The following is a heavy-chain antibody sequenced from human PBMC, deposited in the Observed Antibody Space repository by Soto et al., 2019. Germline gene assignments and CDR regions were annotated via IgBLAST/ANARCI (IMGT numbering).Heavy chain of an antibody. CDR3: ARAEDDYGDQDHFDF. CDR2: VGGSGDRT. D-gene: IGHD4-17*01. V-gene: IGHV3-23*01. CDR1: GFAFSNYA. Sequence: EVQLLESGGDLVQPGGSLRLSCAASGFAFSNYAVSWVRQAPGKGLEWVSGVGGSGDRTYYADFVKGRFTVSRDNSKNTMYLQMNSLRVEDTAIYYCARAEDDYGDQDHFDFWGQGTLVTVSS. J-gene: IGHJ4*02.